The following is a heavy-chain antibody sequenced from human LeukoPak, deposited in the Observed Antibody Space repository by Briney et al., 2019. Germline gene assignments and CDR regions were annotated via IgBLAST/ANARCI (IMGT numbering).Heavy chain of an antibody. Sequence: GASVKVSCKASGYTFTDNYIHWVRQAPGQGLEWMGWINPRSGGTSYGQKFQGRVTVTRDTSISTAYMELSSLTSDDTAVYYCGRVAYCGSGYYYYLDYWGQGTLVTVSS. CDR2: INPRSGGT. CDR1: GYTFTDNY. V-gene: IGHV1-2*02. CDR3: GRVAYCGSGYYYYLDY. J-gene: IGHJ4*02. D-gene: IGHD2-21*02.